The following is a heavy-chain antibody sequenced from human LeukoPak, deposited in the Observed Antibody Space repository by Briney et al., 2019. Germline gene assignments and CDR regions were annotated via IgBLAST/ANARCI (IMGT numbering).Heavy chain of an antibody. CDR3: ARGGGSPSSIAARLLDY. Sequence: SETLSLTCTVSGGYISSYYWSWIRQPPGKGLEWIGYIYYSGSTNYNPSLKSRVTISVDTSKNQFSLKLSSVTAADTAVYYCARGGGSPSSIAARLLDYWGQGTLVTVSS. V-gene: IGHV4-59*01. CDR1: GGYISSYY. J-gene: IGHJ4*02. D-gene: IGHD6-6*01. CDR2: IYYSGST.